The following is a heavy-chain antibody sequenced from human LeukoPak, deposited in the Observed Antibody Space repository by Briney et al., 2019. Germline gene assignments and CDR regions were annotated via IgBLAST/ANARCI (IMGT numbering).Heavy chain of an antibody. CDR3: AKGGIYSSSSAHARKFDS. D-gene: IGHD6-6*01. V-gene: IGHV3-23*01. CDR1: GFTFSSYA. CDR2: ISGSGGST. J-gene: IGHJ5*01. Sequence: GGSLRLSCAASGFTFSSYAMSWVRQAPGEGLEWVSAISGSGGSTYYADSVKGRFTISRDNSKNTLYLQMNSLRAEDTAVYYCAKGGIYSSSSAHARKFDSWGQGTLVTVSS.